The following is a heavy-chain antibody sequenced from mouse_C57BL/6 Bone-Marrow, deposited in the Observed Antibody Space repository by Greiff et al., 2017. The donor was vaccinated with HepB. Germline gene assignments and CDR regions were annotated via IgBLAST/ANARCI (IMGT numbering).Heavy chain of an antibody. J-gene: IGHJ3*01. Sequence: VKLQESGAELARPGASVKLSCQASGYTFTSYGISWVKQRTGQGLEWIGEIYPRSGNTYYNEKFKGKATLTADKSSSTAYMELRSLTSEDSAVYFCARPYYGSSFPFAYWGQGTLVTVSA. CDR3: ARPYYGSSFPFAY. D-gene: IGHD1-1*01. CDR2: IYPRSGNT. V-gene: IGHV1-81*01. CDR1: GYTFTSYG.